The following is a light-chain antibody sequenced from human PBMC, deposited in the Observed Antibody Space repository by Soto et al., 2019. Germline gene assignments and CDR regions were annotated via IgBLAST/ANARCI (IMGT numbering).Light chain of an antibody. J-gene: IGKJ5*01. CDR1: QSVGSN. V-gene: IGKV3D-15*01. CDR3: QQFDDSVT. CDR2: GTS. Sequence: EIVMTQSPATLALSPGERATLSCRASQSVGSNLAWFQQKPGQAPRLLIYGTSDRATGTPDRFSGSGSGTDFTLTISRLEPEDSAVYYCQQFDDSVTFGQGTRLEIK.